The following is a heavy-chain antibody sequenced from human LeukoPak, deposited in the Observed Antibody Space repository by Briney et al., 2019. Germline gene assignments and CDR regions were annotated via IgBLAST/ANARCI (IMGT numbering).Heavy chain of an antibody. V-gene: IGHV3-49*04. D-gene: IGHD7-27*01. CDR3: TRDRRGAGDAFDY. Sequence: PGRSLRLSCTASGFTFGDYAMSWVRQAPGKGLEWVGFIRSKAYGGTTEYAASVKGRFTISRDDSKSIAYLQMNSLKTEDTAVYYCTRDRRGAGDAFDYWGQGTLLSVSS. CDR2: IRSKAYGGTT. CDR1: GFTFGDYA. J-gene: IGHJ4*02.